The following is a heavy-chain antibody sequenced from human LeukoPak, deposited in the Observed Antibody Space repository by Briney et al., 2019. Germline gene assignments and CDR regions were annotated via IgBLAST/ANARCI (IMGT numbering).Heavy chain of an antibody. J-gene: IGHJ3*02. CDR3: AKIRAYVFDI. V-gene: IGHV3-7*02. CDR1: GFRVSSYA. CDR2: IKQDGSEK. Sequence: GGSLRLSCAASGFRVSSYAMSWVRQAPGRGLEWVAHIKQDGSEKYYVDSVKGRFTISRDNAKNSLYLQMNSLRAEDTAVYYCAKIRAYVFDIWGQGTMVTVSS.